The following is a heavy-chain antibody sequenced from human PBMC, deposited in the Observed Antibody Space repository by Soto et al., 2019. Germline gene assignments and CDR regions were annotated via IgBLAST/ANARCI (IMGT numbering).Heavy chain of an antibody. CDR2: ISGSDNST. J-gene: IGHJ6*02. Sequence: GGSLRLSCAASGFTFSSYAMSWVRQAPGKGLEWVSAISGSDNSTYYADSVKGRFTISRDNSKNTLYLQMSSLRADYTVVYYWAHMGVWCQGTTVTVSS. CDR1: GFTFSSYA. V-gene: IGHV3-23*01. CDR3: AHMGV.